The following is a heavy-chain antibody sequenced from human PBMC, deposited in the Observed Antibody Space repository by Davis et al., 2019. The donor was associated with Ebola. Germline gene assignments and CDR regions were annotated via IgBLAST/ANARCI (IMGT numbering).Heavy chain of an antibody. CDR3: ARYPSGSYYGDYFDY. D-gene: IGHD1-26*01. J-gene: IGHJ4*02. CDR2: IKQDGSEK. V-gene: IGHV3-7*01. Sequence: GGSLRLSCAASGFTFSRYWMSWVRQAPGKGLEWVANIKQDGSEKYYVDSVRGRITISRDNAKNSLYLQMNSLRAEDTAVYYCARYPSGSYYGDYFDYWGQGTLVTVSS. CDR1: GFTFSRYW.